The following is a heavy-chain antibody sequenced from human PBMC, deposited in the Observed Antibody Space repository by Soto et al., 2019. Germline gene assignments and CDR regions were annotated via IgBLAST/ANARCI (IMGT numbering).Heavy chain of an antibody. CDR2: IWYDGSNK. D-gene: IGHD6-19*01. CDR1: GFTFSSYG. J-gene: IGHJ4*02. CDR3: APGSGRYGNFDY. V-gene: IGHV3-33*01. Sequence: PGGSLRLSCAASGFTFSSYGMHWVRQAPGKGLEWVAVIWYDGSNKYYADSVKGRFTISRDNSKNTLYLQMNSLRAEDTAVYYCAPGSGRYGNFDYWGQGTLVTVSS.